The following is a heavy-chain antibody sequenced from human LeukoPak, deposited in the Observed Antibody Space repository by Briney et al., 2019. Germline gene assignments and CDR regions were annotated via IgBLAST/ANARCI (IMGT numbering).Heavy chain of an antibody. Sequence: SETLSLTCAVYGGSLSGYYWSWIRQPAGKGLEWIGEINHSGSTNYNPSLKSRVTISVDTSKNQFSLKLSSVTAADTAVYYCARGRDYYGSGAHYYMDVWGKGTTVTVSS. CDR2: INHSGST. J-gene: IGHJ6*03. D-gene: IGHD3-10*01. V-gene: IGHV4-34*01. CDR1: GGSLSGYY. CDR3: ARGRDYYGSGAHYYMDV.